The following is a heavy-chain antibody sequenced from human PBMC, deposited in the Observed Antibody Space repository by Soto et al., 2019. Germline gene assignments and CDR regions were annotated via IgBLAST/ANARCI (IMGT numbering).Heavy chain of an antibody. Sequence: EVQLLESGGGLVQPGGSLRLSCAASGYTFSNYAMSWVRQAPGKGLQWVSTIFGSGAPTHYADSVKGRFAISRDNSNNTLFLQMNSLKDEDTAVYYCTREASTWGFAFDLWGLGTRVAVSS. CDR2: IFGSGAPT. V-gene: IGHV3-23*01. D-gene: IGHD3-16*01. J-gene: IGHJ3*01. CDR3: TREASTWGFAFDL. CDR1: GYTFSNYA.